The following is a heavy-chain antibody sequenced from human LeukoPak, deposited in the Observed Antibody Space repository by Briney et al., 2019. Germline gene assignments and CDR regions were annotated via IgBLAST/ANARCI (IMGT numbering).Heavy chain of an antibody. CDR1: GYTFTSYY. CDR2: INPSGGST. V-gene: IGHV1-46*01. D-gene: IGHD4-11*01. J-gene: IGHJ4*02. Sequence: ASVKVSCKASGYTFTSYYMHWVRQAPGQGLEWMGIINPSGGSTSYAQKFQGRVTMTRDMSASTVYMELSSLRSEDTAVYYCARGFNSRLQGTDWGQGTLVTVSS. CDR3: ARGFNSRLQGTD.